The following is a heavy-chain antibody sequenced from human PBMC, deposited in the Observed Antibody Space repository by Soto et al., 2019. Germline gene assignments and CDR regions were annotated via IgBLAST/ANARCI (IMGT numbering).Heavy chain of an antibody. V-gene: IGHV3-74*01. CDR2: INSDGSSI. Sequence: EVQLVESGGGLVQPGGSLRLSCAASGFTFSSYWMHWVRQAPGKGLVYVARINSDGSSIYYADSVKGRFTISRDNAKNTLYLQMKSLRAEDRAVYYCARDLMVLVLVYWGQGTLVSVSS. D-gene: IGHD2-8*01. CDR3: ARDLMVLVLVY. J-gene: IGHJ4*02. CDR1: GFTFSSYW.